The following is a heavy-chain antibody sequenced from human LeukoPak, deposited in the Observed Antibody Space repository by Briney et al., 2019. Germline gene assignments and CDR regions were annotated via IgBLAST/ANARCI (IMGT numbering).Heavy chain of an antibody. Sequence: GGSLRLSCAASGFTFSSYAMHWARQAPGKGLEWVAVISYDGSNKYYADSVKGRFTISRDNSKNTLYLQMNSLRAEDTAVYYCARDPKKYVWGDLGYWGQGTLVTVSS. CDR1: GFTFSSYA. D-gene: IGHD3-16*01. CDR3: ARDPKKYVWGDLGY. V-gene: IGHV3-30*04. J-gene: IGHJ4*02. CDR2: ISYDGSNK.